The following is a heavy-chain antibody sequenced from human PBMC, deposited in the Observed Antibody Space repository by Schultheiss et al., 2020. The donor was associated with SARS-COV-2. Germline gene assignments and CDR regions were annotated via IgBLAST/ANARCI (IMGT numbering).Heavy chain of an antibody. D-gene: IGHD3-10*01. J-gene: IGHJ4*02. CDR2: ISSSSSYI. V-gene: IGHV3-21*01. Sequence: GGSLRLSFAASGFTFSSYSMNWVRQAPGKGLEWVSSISSSSSYIYYADSVKGRFTISRDNAKNSLYLQMNSLRAEDTAVYYCARAGWLAPIDYWGQGTLVTVSS. CDR1: GFTFSSYS. CDR3: ARAGWLAPIDY.